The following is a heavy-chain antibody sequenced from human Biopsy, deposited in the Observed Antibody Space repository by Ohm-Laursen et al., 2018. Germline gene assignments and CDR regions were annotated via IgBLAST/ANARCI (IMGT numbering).Heavy chain of an antibody. D-gene: IGHD5-12*01. Sequence: GTLSLTCTVSGGSIISYYWNWIRQPAGKGLEWIGRIYPGGSTNYNPSLKSRVTMSVDTSKKQLSLRLRSVTAADTAVYYCARLGSGDYFPTFFDFWGQGALVTVSS. J-gene: IGHJ4*02. CDR2: IYPGGST. CDR3: ARLGSGDYFPTFFDF. V-gene: IGHV4-4*07. CDR1: GGSIISYY.